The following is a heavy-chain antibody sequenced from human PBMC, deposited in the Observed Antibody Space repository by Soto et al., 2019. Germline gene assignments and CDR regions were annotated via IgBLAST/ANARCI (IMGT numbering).Heavy chain of an antibody. CDR1: GFTFSSYS. CDR3: ARYCSGGSFYSFRSYYYGMDF. J-gene: IGHJ6*02. V-gene: IGHV3-48*02. CDR2: ISSSSSTI. D-gene: IGHD2-15*01. Sequence: GGSLRLSCAASGFTFSSYSMNWVRQAPGKGLEWVSYISSSSSTIYYADSVKGRFTISRDNAKNSLYLQMNSLRDEDTAVYYCARYCSGGSFYSFRSYYYGMDFWGQGTTVTVSS.